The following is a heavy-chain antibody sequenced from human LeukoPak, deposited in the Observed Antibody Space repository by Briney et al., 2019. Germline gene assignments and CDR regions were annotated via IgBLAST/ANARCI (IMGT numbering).Heavy chain of an antibody. V-gene: IGHV3-23*01. CDR2: INTSSTYI. J-gene: IGHJ4*02. Sequence: PGGSLRLSCAASGFTFDNYAMNWVRQAPGKGLEWVAVINTSSTYINYKDSVKGRFIISRDNAKSTLYLQMNSLRVEDKSIYYCAKRVTTVTTWAFDYWGQGIMVTVSS. D-gene: IGHD4-17*01. CDR1: GFTFDNYA. CDR3: AKRVTTVTTWAFDY.